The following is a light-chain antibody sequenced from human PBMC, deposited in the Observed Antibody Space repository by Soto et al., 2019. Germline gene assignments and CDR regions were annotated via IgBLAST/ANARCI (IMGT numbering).Light chain of an antibody. CDR1: HNEIGTYDY. CDR3: SSFTSNRIYV. Sequence: TEPTFVSGYPAVFVAVFCTGNHNEIGTYDYVSWYPQHPGRAPRLLMHGVTTRPSGISGRFSASKSGLPAALTISRLQPEDEADYYCSSFTSNRIYVFGPDTKVTVL. J-gene: IGLJ1*01. CDR2: GVT. V-gene: IGLV2-14*03.